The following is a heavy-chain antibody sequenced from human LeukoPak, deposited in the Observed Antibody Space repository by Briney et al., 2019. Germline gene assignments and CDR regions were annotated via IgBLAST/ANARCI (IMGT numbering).Heavy chain of an antibody. D-gene: IGHD3-10*01. J-gene: IGHJ4*02. Sequence: NPSETLSLTCTVSGGSISSSTYYWGWIRQPPGKGLDWIGSIYYSGSTHYNPSLNIRVTISVYTSKNQFSLKLTSVTAGDTAVYYCARSPSMVRGHFDYWGQGTLVTVSS. V-gene: IGHV4-39*01. CDR1: GGSISSSTYY. CDR3: ARSPSMVRGHFDY. CDR2: IYYSGST.